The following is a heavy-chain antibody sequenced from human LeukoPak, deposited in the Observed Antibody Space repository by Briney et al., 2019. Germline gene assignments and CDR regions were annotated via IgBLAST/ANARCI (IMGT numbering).Heavy chain of an antibody. CDR1: GFTFSSYS. CDR2: ISSSSSYI. D-gene: IGHD6-13*01. Sequence: GGSLRLSCAASGFTFSSYSMNWVRQAPGKGLEWVSSISSSSSYIYYADSVKGRFTISRDNAKNSLYLQMNSLRAEDTAVYYCARYSSSWYEYYYYYMDVWGKGTTVTISS. CDR3: ARYSSSWYEYYYYYMDV. V-gene: IGHV3-21*01. J-gene: IGHJ6*03.